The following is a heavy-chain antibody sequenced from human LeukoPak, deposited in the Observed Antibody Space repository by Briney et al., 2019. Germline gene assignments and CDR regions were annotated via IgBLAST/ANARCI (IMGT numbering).Heavy chain of an antibody. CDR2: ISSSSSYI. V-gene: IGHV3-21*01. D-gene: IGHD2-2*01. Sequence: PGGSLRLSCAASGFTFSSYSMNWVRQAPGKGLEWVSSISSSSSYIYYADSVKGRFTISRDNAKNTLYLQMNSLRAEDTAVYYCAKERWGYCSSTSCHVLDYWGQGTLVTVSS. CDR3: AKERWGYCSSTSCHVLDY. J-gene: IGHJ4*02. CDR1: GFTFSSYS.